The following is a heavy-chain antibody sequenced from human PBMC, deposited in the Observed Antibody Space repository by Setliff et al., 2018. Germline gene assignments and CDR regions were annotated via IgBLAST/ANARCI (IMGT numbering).Heavy chain of an antibody. D-gene: IGHD4-17*01. V-gene: IGHV4-4*07. Sequence: NPSETLSLTCTVSGGSISSYYWSWIRQPAGKGLEWIGRIYTSGSTNYNPSLKSRVTISVDTSKNQFSLKLSSVTAADTAVYYCARHGLNTVTILSWSYYYYYMDVWGKGTTVTVSS. CDR1: GGSISSYY. J-gene: IGHJ6*03. CDR2: IYTSGST. CDR3: ARHGLNTVTILSWSYYYYYMDV.